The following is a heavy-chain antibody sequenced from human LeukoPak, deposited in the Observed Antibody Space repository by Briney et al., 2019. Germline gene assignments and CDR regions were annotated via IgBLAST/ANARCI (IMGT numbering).Heavy chain of an antibody. Sequence: GRSLRLSCAASGFTFSSYSMNWVRQAPGKGLEWVSSISSSSSYIYYADSVKGRFTISRDNAKNSLYLQMNSLRAEDTAVYYCAKVAKYYYGPETYYFFEQWGQGTPVTASS. CDR2: ISSSSSYI. CDR1: GFTFSSYS. V-gene: IGHV3-21*01. D-gene: IGHD3-10*01. J-gene: IGHJ4*02. CDR3: AKVAKYYYGPETYYFFEQ.